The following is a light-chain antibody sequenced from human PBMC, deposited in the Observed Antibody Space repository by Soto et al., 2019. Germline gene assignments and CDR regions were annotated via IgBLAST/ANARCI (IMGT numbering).Light chain of an antibody. CDR3: QQYGSSPWT. CDR1: QSVRSSY. CDR2: GPS. V-gene: IGKV3-20*01. Sequence: EIVLTQFPGTLYLSPGERATLSCRSSQSVRSSYLAWYLQKPGQAPRLLIYGPSSMATGIPDRFSGIVSGTHFTLPTSKLEPEDFAEYYCQQYGSSPWTFGQGNKVDIK. J-gene: IGKJ1*01.